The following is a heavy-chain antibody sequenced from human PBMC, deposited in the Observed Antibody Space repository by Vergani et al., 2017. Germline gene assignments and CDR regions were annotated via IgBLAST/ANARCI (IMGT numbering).Heavy chain of an antibody. CDR3: ARFSARGMDV. Sequence: QLQLQESGPGLVKPSETLSLSCIVSGGSISSYYWSWIRQPPGKGLEWIGYIYYSGSTNYNPSLKSRVTISVDTSKNQFSLKLSSVTAADTAVYYCARFSARGMDVWGQGTTVTVSS. CDR2: IYYSGST. J-gene: IGHJ6*02. V-gene: IGHV4-59*01. CDR1: GGSISSYY.